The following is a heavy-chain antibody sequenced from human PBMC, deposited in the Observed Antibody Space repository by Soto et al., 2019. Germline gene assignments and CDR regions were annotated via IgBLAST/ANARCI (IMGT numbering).Heavy chain of an antibody. J-gene: IGHJ6*03. D-gene: IGHD3-16*01. CDR1: GYTFTSYA. Sequence: ASVKVSCKASGYTFTSYAMHWVRQAPGQRLEWMGWINPNSGVTDYAQKFQDWVTMTRDTSISTVYMELSRLRSDDTAVYYCARSDGGSYYYMDVWGKGTTVTVSS. CDR2: INPNSGVT. CDR3: ARSDGGSYYYMDV. V-gene: IGHV1-2*04.